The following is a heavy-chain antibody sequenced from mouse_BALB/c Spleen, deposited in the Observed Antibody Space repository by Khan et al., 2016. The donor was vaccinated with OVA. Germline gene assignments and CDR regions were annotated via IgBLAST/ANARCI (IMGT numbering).Heavy chain of an antibody. D-gene: IGHD2-1*01. CDR3: ARGYFGNYEFAY. J-gene: IGHJ3*01. V-gene: IGHV1S132*01. CDR2: IFPGTGTT. Sequence: VRLQQSGAELVKPGASVKLSCKTSGYTFTSYWIQWVKQRPGQGLGWIGQIFPGTGTTYYNENFKGKATLTVDTSSNTAYMQFSSLTSEDSAVYFCARGYFGNYEFAYWGQGTLVTVSP. CDR1: GYTFTSYW.